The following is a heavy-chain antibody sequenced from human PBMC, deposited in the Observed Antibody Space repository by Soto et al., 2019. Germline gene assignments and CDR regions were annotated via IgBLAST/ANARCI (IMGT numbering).Heavy chain of an antibody. D-gene: IGHD2-2*02. V-gene: IGHV1-69*01. J-gene: IGHJ5*02. CDR2: IIPIFGTA. CDR3: ARTVVVPAAISGWFDP. CDR1: GVTFSSYA. Sequence: QVQLVQSGAEVKKPGSSVKVSCKASGVTFSSYAISWVRQAPGQGLEWMGGIIPIFGTANYAQKFQGRVTITADESTSTAYMELSSLRSEDTAVYYCARTVVVPAAISGWFDPWGQGTLVTVSS.